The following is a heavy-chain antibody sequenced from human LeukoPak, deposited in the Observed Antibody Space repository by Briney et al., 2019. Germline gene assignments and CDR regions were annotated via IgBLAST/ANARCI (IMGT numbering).Heavy chain of an antibody. D-gene: IGHD2-15*01. CDR1: GFTVSSNY. CDR2: IYSGGNT. CDR3: ACDPVRGGGDY. V-gene: IGHV3-53*01. J-gene: IGHJ4*02. Sequence: GGSLRLSCAASGFTVSSNYMSWVRRAPGKGLEWVSVIYSGGNTYYADSVKGRFTISRDNSKNTLYLQMNSLRAEDTAVYYCACDPVRGGGDYWGQGTLVTVSS.